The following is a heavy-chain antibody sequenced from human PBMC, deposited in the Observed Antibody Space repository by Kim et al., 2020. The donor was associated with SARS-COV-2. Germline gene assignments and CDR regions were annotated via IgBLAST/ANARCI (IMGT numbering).Heavy chain of an antibody. CDR2: ISDSGGMT. CDR1: GFSFSNYA. D-gene: IGHD6-19*01. CDR3: ANGEQWLVNYYNHGMDV. Sequence: GGSLRLSCAASGFSFSNYAMGWVRQAPGKGLEWVSLISDSGGMTYYAESVKGRFTISRVNSENTLSLQMNTLRVEDTATYYCANGEQWLVNYYNHGMDVWGQGTAVTVSS. V-gene: IGHV3-23*01. J-gene: IGHJ6*02.